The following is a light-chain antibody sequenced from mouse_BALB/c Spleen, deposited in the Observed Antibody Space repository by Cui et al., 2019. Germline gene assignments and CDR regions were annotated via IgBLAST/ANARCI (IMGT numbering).Light chain of an antibody. J-gene: IGKJ1*01. V-gene: IGKV4-72*01. Sequence: ALFQSPPILPASPCGRVTMTSRASTSISYMHWYQQKPGSSPKPLIYATSNLASGVPGRFSGSGSGTAYSLKISRVEAEDAATYYCQQWSSNPWTFGGGTKLEIK. CDR3: QQWSSNPWT. CDR1: TSISY. CDR2: ATS.